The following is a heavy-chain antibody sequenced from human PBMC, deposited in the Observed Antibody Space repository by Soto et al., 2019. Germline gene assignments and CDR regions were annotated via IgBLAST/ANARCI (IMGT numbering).Heavy chain of an antibody. J-gene: IGHJ4*02. CDR1: GFTFSSYG. D-gene: IGHD6-13*01. V-gene: IGHV3-30*18. CDR3: AKSRGGSSWYEGDS. CDR2: ISYAGDYQ. Sequence: QVQLVESGGGVVQPGRSLRLSCAASGFTFSSYGMLWVRQAPGKGLEWVAVISYAGDYQYYADSVKGRFTISRDNSKNTLYLQMNTLRPEDTAVYFCAKSRGGSSWYEGDSWGQGTLVTVSS.